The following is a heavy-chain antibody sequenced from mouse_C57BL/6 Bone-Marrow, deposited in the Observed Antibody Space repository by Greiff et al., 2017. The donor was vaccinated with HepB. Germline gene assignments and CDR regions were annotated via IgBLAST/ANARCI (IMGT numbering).Heavy chain of an antibody. CDR1: GYTFTEYS. CDR3: ERHEEKFLPAVVTESGFDY. Sequence: QVQLQQSGAELVKPGASVKLSCKASGYTFTEYSIHWVKQRPGQGLEWIGWFYPGSGSSKYNEKFKDKATLTADKSSSTAYMELSRLTSEDSAVYSCERHEEKFLPAVVTESGFDYWGQGTTLTVSS. CDR2: FYPGSGSS. D-gene: IGHD2-2*01. V-gene: IGHV1-62-2*01. J-gene: IGHJ2*01.